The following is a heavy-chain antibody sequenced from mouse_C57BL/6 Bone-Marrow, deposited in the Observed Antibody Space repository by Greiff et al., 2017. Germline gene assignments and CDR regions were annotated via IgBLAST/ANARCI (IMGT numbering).Heavy chain of an antibody. J-gene: IGHJ2*01. D-gene: IGHD1-1*01. V-gene: IGHV1-59*01. CDR3: ARWGITTASRGRYFDY. CDR1: GYTFTSYW. CDR2: IDPSDSYT. Sequence: QVQLQQPGAELVRPGTSVKLSCKASGYTFTSYWMHWVKQRPGQGLEWIGVIDPSDSYTNYNEKSKGKATLTVDTSSSTAYMLLSSLTSEDSAVYYCARWGITTASRGRYFDYWGQGTTLTVSS.